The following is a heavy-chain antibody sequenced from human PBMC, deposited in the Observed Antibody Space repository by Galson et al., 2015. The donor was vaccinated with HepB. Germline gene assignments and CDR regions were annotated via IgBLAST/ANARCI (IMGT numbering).Heavy chain of an antibody. V-gene: IGHV4-30-2*01. CDR2: TYHSGST. D-gene: IGHD5-12*01. CDR3: ASGYSGYNFDY. Sequence: TLSLTCAVSVGSISSGSYSWSWIRQPPGKGLEWIGYTYHSGSTYYNPSLKSRVTISVDRSKNQFSLKPSSVTAADTAVYYCASGYSGYNFDYWGQGTLVTVSS. J-gene: IGHJ4*02. CDR1: VGSISSGSYS.